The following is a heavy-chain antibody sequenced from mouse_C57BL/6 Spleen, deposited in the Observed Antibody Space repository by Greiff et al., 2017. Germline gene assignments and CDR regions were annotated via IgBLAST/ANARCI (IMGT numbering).Heavy chain of an antibody. V-gene: IGHV2-2*01. Sequence: VQLQQSGPGLVQPSQSLSITCTVSGFSITSYGVHWVRQSPGKGLGWLGVIWSGGSTDYNAAFISRLGIGKENSKSQVFFKMNRLQADDTAIYYCARGVVAHDFDYWGQGTTRTVSS. D-gene: IGHD1-1*01. CDR3: ARGVVAHDFDY. CDR2: IWSGGST. CDR1: GFSITSYG. J-gene: IGHJ2*01.